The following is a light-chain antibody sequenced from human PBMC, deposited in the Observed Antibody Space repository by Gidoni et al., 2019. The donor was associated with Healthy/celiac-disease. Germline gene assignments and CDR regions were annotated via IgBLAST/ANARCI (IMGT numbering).Light chain of an antibody. J-gene: IGLJ2*01. CDR2: EVS. V-gene: IGLV2-14*01. CDR1: SSDVGGYNY. CDR3: SSYTSSSRV. Sequence: QSALTQPASVSGPPGQSITLSCTGTSSDVGGYNYVSWYQQHPGKAPKLMIYEVSHRPSGVSNRFSGSKSGNTASLTISGLQAEDEADYYCSSYTSSSRVFGGGTKLTVL.